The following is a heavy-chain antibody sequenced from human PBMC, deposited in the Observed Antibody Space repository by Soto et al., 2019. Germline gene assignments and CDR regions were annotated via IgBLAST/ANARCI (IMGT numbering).Heavy chain of an antibody. CDR1: GGSISSGGYS. CDR3: AGGPGVARNY. Sequence: QLQLQESGSGLVKPSQTLSFTCAVSGGSISSGGYSWSWIRQPPGKGLEWIGYIYHSGSTYYNPSLKSRVTISVDRSKNQFSLKLSSVTAADTAVYYCAGGPGVARNYWGQGTLVTVSS. J-gene: IGHJ4*02. V-gene: IGHV4-30-2*01. CDR2: IYHSGST. D-gene: IGHD5-12*01.